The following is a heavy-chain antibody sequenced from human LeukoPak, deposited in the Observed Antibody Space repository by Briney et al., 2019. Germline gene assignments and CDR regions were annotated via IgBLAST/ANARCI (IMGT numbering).Heavy chain of an antibody. CDR2: INPNSGGT. CDR1: GYTFTGYY. Sequence: ASVKVSCTASGYTFTGYYMHWVRQAPGQGLEWMGWINPNSGGTNYAQKFQGRVTMTRDTSISTAYMELSRLRSDDTAVYYCARGLLGYCSSTSCHNYYYYMDVWGKGTTVTVSS. V-gene: IGHV1-2*02. CDR3: ARGLLGYCSSTSCHNYYYYMDV. D-gene: IGHD2-2*01. J-gene: IGHJ6*03.